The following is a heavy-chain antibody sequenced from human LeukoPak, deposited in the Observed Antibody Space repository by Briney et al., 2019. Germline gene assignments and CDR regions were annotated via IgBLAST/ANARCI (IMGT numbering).Heavy chain of an antibody. V-gene: IGHV3-48*03. CDR3: VRAYYDSSGDY. J-gene: IGHJ4*02. CDR2: ISSSGSTI. Sequence: TGGSLRLSCAAPGFTFSSYEMNWVRQAPGKGLEWVSYISSSGSTIYYADSVKGRFTISRDNAKNSLYLQMNSLRAEDTAVYYCVRAYYDSSGDYWGQGTLVTVSS. CDR1: GFTFSSYE. D-gene: IGHD3-22*01.